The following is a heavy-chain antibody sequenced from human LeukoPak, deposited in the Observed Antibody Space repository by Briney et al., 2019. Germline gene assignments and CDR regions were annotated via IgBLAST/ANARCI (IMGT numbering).Heavy chain of an antibody. V-gene: IGHV1-69*04. CDR1: RGTFSRYA. D-gene: IGHD3-22*01. CDR3: ARTLHYEDSSDFAF. Sequence: SVKVSCKASRGTFSRYAISWVRQAPGQALEWMGRNIPIFGIANYAQQLLARVTITADKSTSTAHIELSIRRSDDTAVYYCARTLHYEDSSDFAFWGQGTVITVSS. CDR2: NIPIFGIA. J-gene: IGHJ4*02.